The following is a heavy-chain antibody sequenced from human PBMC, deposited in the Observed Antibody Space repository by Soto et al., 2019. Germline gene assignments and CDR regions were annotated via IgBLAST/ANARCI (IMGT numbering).Heavy chain of an antibody. CDR3: ARDGDDYGDYVSYFDY. V-gene: IGHV3-21*01. J-gene: IGHJ4*02. Sequence: VGSLRLSCAASGFTFSSYSMNWVRQAPGKGLEWVSSISSSSSYIYYADSVKGRFTISRDNAKNSLYLQMNSLRAEDTAVYYCARDGDDYGDYVSYFDYCGQGTLLTVST. CDR2: ISSSSSYI. CDR1: GFTFSSYS. D-gene: IGHD4-17*01.